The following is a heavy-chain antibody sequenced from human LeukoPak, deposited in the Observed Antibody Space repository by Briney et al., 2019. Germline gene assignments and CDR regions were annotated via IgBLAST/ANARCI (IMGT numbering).Heavy chain of an antibody. Sequence: PGGSLRLSCAASGFTFSSYAMHWVRQAPGKGLEWVAVISYDGSNKYYADSVKGRFTISRDNSKNTLYLQMNSLRAEDTAVYYCARDRARFGELPPKYWGQGTLVTVSS. CDR2: ISYDGSNK. V-gene: IGHV3-30-3*01. CDR1: GFTFSSYA. J-gene: IGHJ4*02. D-gene: IGHD3-10*02. CDR3: ARDRARFGELPPKY.